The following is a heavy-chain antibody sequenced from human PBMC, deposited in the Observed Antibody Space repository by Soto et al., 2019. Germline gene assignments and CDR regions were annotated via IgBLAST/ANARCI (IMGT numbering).Heavy chain of an antibody. D-gene: IGHD2-15*01. CDR2: INSDGSST. CDR1: GFTFSSYW. J-gene: IGHJ4*02. CDR3: ASIVVVVAAIPY. Sequence: EVQLVESGGGLVQPGGSLRLSCAASGFTFSSYWMHWVRQAPGKGLVWVSRINSDGSSTSYADSVKGRFTISRDNAKKTLCLQMNSLSAEDTAVYYCASIVVVVAAIPYWGQGTMVTFSS. V-gene: IGHV3-74*01.